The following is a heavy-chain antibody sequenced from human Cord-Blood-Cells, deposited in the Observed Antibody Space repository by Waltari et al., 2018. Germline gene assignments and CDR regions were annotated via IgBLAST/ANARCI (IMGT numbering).Heavy chain of an antibody. V-gene: IGHV4-39*01. D-gene: IGHD2-2*02. J-gene: IGHJ5*02. Sequence: QLQLQESGPGLVKPSETLSLTCTVSGGSISSSSYYWGWIRQPPGKGLEWIGSIYYSGGTYYNPSLKSRVTISVDTSKNQFSLKLSSVTAADTAVYYCARRGDIVVVPAAIANNWFDPWGQGTLVTVSS. CDR3: ARRGDIVVVPAAIANNWFDP. CDR1: GGSISSSSYY. CDR2: IYYSGGT.